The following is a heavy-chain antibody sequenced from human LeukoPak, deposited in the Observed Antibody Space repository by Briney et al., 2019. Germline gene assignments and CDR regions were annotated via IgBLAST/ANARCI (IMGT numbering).Heavy chain of an antibody. CDR1: GFTFSSYA. CDR2: ISGSGGST. J-gene: IGHJ4*02. V-gene: IGHV3-23*01. D-gene: IGHD6-6*01. Sequence: PGGSLRLSCAASGFTFSSYAMSWVRQAPGKGLEWVSAISGSGGSTYYADSVKGRFTISRDNSKNTLYLQMNSLRAEDTAVYYSAKDKGSSSPHPDFDYWGQGTLVTVSS. CDR3: AKDKGSSSPHPDFDY.